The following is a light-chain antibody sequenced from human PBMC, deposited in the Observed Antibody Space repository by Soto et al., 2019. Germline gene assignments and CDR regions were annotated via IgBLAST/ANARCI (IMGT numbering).Light chain of an antibody. J-gene: IGKJ5*01. CDR1: QDIHTY. V-gene: IGKV1-33*01. CDR3: QQNDNLPIT. CDR2: ASS. Sequence: DIQMTQSPSSLSASVGDRVTITCQASQDIHTYLNWYQQKPGRAPKLLIYASSKLGVGVPSTFRGSGSGTHITLTISSLQPEDIAIYYCQQNDNLPITFGQGTRLEIE.